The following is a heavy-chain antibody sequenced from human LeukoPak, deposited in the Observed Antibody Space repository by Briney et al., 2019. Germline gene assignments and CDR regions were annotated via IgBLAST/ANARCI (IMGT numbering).Heavy chain of an antibody. Sequence: ASVKVSCKASGYTFTSYGISWVRQAPGQGLEWMGIINPSGGSTSYAQKFQGRVTMTRDTSTSTVYMELSSLRSDDTAVYYCARSGSYVDYWGQGTLVTVSS. CDR3: ARSGSYVDY. CDR1: GYTFTSYG. CDR2: INPSGGST. V-gene: IGHV1-46*01. D-gene: IGHD1-26*01. J-gene: IGHJ4*02.